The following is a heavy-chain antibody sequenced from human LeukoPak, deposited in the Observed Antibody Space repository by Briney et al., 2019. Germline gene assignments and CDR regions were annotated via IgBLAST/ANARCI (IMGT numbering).Heavy chain of an antibody. CDR1: GFTFSTSG. J-gene: IGHJ4*02. CDR3: ANGNGQRFLEWLHETYFDY. CDR2: ISGSGDST. D-gene: IGHD3-3*01. V-gene: IGHV3-23*01. Sequence: PGGSLRLSCAASGFTFSTSGMSWVRQAPGKGLEWVSRISGSGDSTRYADSVRGRVTISRDNSKNMLYLQMDSLRAEDTAVYFCANGNGQRFLEWLHETYFDYWGQGTVVTVSS.